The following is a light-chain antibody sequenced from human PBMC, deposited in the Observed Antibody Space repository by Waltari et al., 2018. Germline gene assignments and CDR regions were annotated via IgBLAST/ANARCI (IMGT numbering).Light chain of an antibody. CDR3: QQYNSYSFT. J-gene: IGKJ3*01. Sequence: DIQMTQSPSTLSASVGDRVTITCRASQSISSWLAWYQQKPGKAPKPLIYKASSLESGFPSRFSGSGSGTEFTLTISSLQPDDFATYYCQQYNSYSFTFGPGTKVDIK. V-gene: IGKV1-5*03. CDR1: QSISSW. CDR2: KAS.